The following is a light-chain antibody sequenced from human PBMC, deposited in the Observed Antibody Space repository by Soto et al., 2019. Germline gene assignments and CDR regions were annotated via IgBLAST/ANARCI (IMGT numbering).Light chain of an antibody. J-gene: IGKJ2*01. CDR3: QQYEKLVS. CDR1: QDIRNY. V-gene: IGKV1-33*01. Sequence: DIQMTQSPASLSASVGDRXXITCQANQDIRNYLNWYQQKEGKAPXXLIYDTSEVQTGVPSRFSGSRSGTHFTLTIADLQPEDFATYYCQQYEKLVSFGQGTKVDIK. CDR2: DTS.